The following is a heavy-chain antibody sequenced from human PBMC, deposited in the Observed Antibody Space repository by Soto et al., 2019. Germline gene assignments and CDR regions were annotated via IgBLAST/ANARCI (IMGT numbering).Heavy chain of an antibody. CDR3: ARYSSSSPDP. J-gene: IGHJ5*02. V-gene: IGHV1-24*01. D-gene: IGHD6-6*01. Sequence: ASLKVSCKVSGYTLTELSMHWVRQAPGKGLEWMGGFDPEDGETIYAQKFQGRVTMTTDTSTSTAYMELRSLRSDDTAVYYCARYSSSSPDPWGQGTLVTVSS. CDR2: FDPEDGET. CDR1: GYTLTELS.